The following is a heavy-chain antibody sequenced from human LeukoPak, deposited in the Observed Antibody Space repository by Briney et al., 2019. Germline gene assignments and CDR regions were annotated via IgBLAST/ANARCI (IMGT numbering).Heavy chain of an antibody. D-gene: IGHD2-21*01. CDR1: GFTFSKYW. CDR2: IKPGGSEK. Sequence: PGGSLRLSCEGSGFTFSKYWMTWVRQAPGKGLEWVTNIKPGGSEKHYADSVEGRFTISRDNAKNSLYLQMNSLRAEDTAVYYCARDLDTYVLLIAYDTFDTWGQGTMVTVSS. V-gene: IGHV3-7*01. J-gene: IGHJ3*02. CDR3: ARDLDTYVLLIAYDTFDT.